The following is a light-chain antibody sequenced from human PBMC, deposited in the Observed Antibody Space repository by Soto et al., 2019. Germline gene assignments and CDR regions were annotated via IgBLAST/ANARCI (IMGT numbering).Light chain of an antibody. CDR1: QTIGTY. CDR3: QQSYNHPLT. J-gene: IGKJ1*01. V-gene: IGKV1-39*01. Sequence: IEVTQSPSSLAASLGDRVTITCRASQTIGTYVNWYRQKSGAAPELLIYDASTLQSGVPSRFRGGASGTDFTLSISRLQLHDFATYYCQQSYNHPLTFGEGTKGVIK. CDR2: DAS.